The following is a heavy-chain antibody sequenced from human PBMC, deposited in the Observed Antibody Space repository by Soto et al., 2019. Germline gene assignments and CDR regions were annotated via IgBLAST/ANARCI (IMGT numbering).Heavy chain of an antibody. CDR3: AHTPIFIAVAGNGEFDY. J-gene: IGHJ4*02. V-gene: IGHV2-5*02. Sequence: QITLKESGPRLVKPTQTLTLTCTFSRFSLSTSGVGVGWIRQPPGKALEWFALIYWDDDKRYSPSLKSRLTITKDTSKNQVVLTMTNMDPVDTATYYCAHTPIFIAVAGNGEFDYWGQGTLVTVSS. CDR1: RFSLSTSGVG. CDR2: IYWDDDK. D-gene: IGHD6-19*01.